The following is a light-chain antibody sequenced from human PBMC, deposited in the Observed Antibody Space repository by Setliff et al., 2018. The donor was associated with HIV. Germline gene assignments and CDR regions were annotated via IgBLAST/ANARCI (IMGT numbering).Light chain of an antibody. Sequence: SYELTQSPSVSVAPGKTARITCGGNNIGDKSVLWYQQKPGLAPVLVIYYDTDRPSGIPERFSGSNSGNTATLTISRVEAGDEADYSCQVWDSSSDAGVFGGGTKVTVL. V-gene: IGLV3-21*04. CDR2: YDT. J-gene: IGLJ3*02. CDR1: NIGDKS. CDR3: QVWDSSSDAGV.